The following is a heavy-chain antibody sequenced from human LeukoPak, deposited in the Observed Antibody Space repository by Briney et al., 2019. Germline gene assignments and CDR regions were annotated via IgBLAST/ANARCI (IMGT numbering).Heavy chain of an antibody. Sequence: PSETLSLTCTVSGGSISIYYWSWIRHPPGKALEWIGYIYYSGSTVYNPSLKSRVTISVDTSKNQFSLKLSSVTAADTAVYYCARRLYCSGGSCPIPYYYYMDVWGKGTTVTVSS. J-gene: IGHJ6*03. D-gene: IGHD2-15*01. V-gene: IGHV4-59*01. CDR3: ARRLYCSGGSCPIPYYYYMDV. CDR1: GGSISIYY. CDR2: IYYSGST.